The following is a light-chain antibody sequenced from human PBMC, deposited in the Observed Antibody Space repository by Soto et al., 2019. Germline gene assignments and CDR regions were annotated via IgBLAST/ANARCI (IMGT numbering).Light chain of an antibody. CDR1: QSVSNT. J-gene: IGKJ1*01. CDR2: DAS. CDR3: QQYNNWPPWT. V-gene: IGKV3-15*01. Sequence: ILMTQSPATLSVSPGERPTLSCRASQSVSNTLAWYQQKPGQAPRLLIYDASTRATGIPARFSGSGSGTEFTLTISGLQSEDFAVYYCQQYNNWPPWTFGQGTKVEIK.